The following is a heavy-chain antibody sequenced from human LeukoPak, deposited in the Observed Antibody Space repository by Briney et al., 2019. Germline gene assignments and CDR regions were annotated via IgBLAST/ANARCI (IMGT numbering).Heavy chain of an antibody. Sequence: GGSLRLSCAASGFTFSDHYMDWVRQAPGKGLEWVGRTRNKANSYTTEYAASEKGRFTISRDDSKNSLYLQMNSLKTEDTAVYYCARGRIAAAGTDFDYWGQGTLVTVSS. J-gene: IGHJ4*02. CDR3: ARGRIAAAGTDFDY. D-gene: IGHD6-13*01. CDR1: GFTFSDHY. V-gene: IGHV3-72*01. CDR2: TRNKANSYTT.